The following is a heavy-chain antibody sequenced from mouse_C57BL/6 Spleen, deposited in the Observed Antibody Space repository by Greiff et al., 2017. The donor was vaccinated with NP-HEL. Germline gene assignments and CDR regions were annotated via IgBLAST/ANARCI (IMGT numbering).Heavy chain of an antibody. CDR2: INYDGSST. D-gene: IGHD2-10*01. CDR1: GFTFSDYY. CDR3: ARAYPYYAMDY. J-gene: IGHJ4*01. V-gene: IGHV5-16*01. Sequence: EVQLVESEGGLVQPGSSMKLSCTASGFTFSDYYMAWVRQVPEKGLEWVANINYDGSSTYYLDSLKSRFIISRDNAKNILYLQMSSLKSEDTATYYCARAYPYYAMDYWGQGTSVTVSS.